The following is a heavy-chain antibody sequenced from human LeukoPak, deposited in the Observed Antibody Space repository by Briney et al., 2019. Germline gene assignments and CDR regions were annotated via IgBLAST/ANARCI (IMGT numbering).Heavy chain of an antibody. J-gene: IGHJ3*02. CDR3: ARSGYRYGADALDI. CDR2: VYYSGST. Sequence: NPSETLSLTCTVSGGSISSYYWSWIRQPPGKGLEWIGYVYYSGSTNYNPSLKSRVIISVDTSKKQFSLKLSSVTAADTAVYYCARSGYRYGADALDIWGQGTMVTVSS. V-gene: IGHV4-59*01. D-gene: IGHD5-18*01. CDR1: GGSISSYY.